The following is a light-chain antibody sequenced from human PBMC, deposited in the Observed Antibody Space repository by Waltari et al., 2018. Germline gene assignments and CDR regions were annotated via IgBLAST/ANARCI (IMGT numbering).Light chain of an antibody. Sequence: DIQMTQSPSSLSASAGDTVTITCRASQGISTYLSWYQQKPGTAPKRLIYAASSLESGVPSRFRGSGSGTDFTLTISSLQPEDFATYYGLQYNSHPFPFGPGTKLDIK. J-gene: IGKJ3*01. V-gene: IGKV1-17*01. CDR3: LQYNSHPFP. CDR1: QGISTY. CDR2: AAS.